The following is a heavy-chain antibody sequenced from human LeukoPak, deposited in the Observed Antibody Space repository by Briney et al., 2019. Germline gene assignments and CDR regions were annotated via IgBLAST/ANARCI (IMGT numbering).Heavy chain of an antibody. Sequence: PGGSLRLSCAASGFTFSSYWMSWVRQAPGKGLEWVANIKHDGSEKYYVDSVKGRFTISRDNAKNSLYLQMNSLRAEDTAVYYCARDRPGGGYYYMDVWGKGTTVTISS. CDR1: GFTFSSYW. CDR3: ARDRPGGGYYYMDV. J-gene: IGHJ6*03. CDR2: IKHDGSEK. D-gene: IGHD1-14*01. V-gene: IGHV3-7*01.